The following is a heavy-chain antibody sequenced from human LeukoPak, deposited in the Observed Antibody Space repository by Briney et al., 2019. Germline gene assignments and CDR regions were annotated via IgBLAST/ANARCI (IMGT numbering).Heavy chain of an antibody. Sequence: SETLSLTCTVSGGSISSYYWSWIRQPPGKGLEWIGYIYYSGSTNYNPSLKSRVTISVDTSKNQFSLKLSSVTAADTAVYYCARLGSSWDEFDYWGQGTLVTASS. CDR2: IYYSGST. V-gene: IGHV4-59*08. CDR1: GGSISSYY. D-gene: IGHD6-13*01. CDR3: ARLGSSWDEFDY. J-gene: IGHJ4*02.